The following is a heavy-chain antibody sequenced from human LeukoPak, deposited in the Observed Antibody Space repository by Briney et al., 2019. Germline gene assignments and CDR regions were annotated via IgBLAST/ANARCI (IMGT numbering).Heavy chain of an antibody. CDR2: ISGNGADT. V-gene: IGHV3-23*01. CDR1: GFTFSSYA. D-gene: IGHD6-19*01. Sequence: AGGSLRLSCAGSGFTFSSYAMSWVRQAPGKGLEWVSTISGNGADTYYADSVKGRFTISRDNSKNTLYLQMNSLRAEDTAVYYCARAGSSGWFTTENYYYYGMDVWGQGTTVTVSS. CDR3: ARAGSSGWFTTENYYYYGMDV. J-gene: IGHJ6*02.